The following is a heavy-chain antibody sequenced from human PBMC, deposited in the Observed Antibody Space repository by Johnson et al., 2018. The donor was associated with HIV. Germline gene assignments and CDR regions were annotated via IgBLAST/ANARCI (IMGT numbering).Heavy chain of an antibody. CDR2: ISGTGGST. D-gene: IGHD6-6*01. CDR1: GFTFSSYA. J-gene: IGHJ3*02. V-gene: IGHV3-23*04. CDR3: AKIKGSSDAFDI. Sequence: VQLVESGGGVVQPGGSLRLSCAASGFTFSSYAMHWVRQAPGKGLEWVAVISGTGGSTYYADSVKGRFTISRDNSKNTLFLQMNSLRADDTAVYYCAKIKGSSDAFDIWGQGTMVTVSS.